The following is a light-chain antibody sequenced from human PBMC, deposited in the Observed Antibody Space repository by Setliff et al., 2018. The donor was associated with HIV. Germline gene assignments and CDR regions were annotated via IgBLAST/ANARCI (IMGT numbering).Light chain of an antibody. Sequence: QSALTQPRSVSGSPGQSVTISCTTTSTDVGGYDSVSWYQQLPGKAPKLMIYDVNKRPSGIPDRFSGSKSGNTASLTISGLQAADEADYYCCSNGGPSTFYVFGTGTKVTVL. CDR2: DVN. J-gene: IGLJ1*01. CDR3: CSNGGPSTFYV. V-gene: IGLV2-11*01. CDR1: STDVGGYDS.